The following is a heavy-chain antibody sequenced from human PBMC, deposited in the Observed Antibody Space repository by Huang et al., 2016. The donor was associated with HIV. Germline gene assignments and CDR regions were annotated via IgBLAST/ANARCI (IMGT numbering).Heavy chain of an antibody. D-gene: IGHD3-16*01. CDR2: ISASNGKT. V-gene: IGHV1-18*04. Sequence: QIRLVQSGAEVKKPGASVRVSCQASGYAFSDYGFRWVRQAPGQGPEWVGWISASNGKTNNGQRFQGRVTLTTDTSTTTVYMDLGGLRSDDTAGYDCARDPKDHSFPYFRQRRGIEIWGQGTVVTVSS. CDR3: ARDPKDHSFPYFRQRRGIEI. J-gene: IGHJ3*02. CDR1: GYAFSDYG.